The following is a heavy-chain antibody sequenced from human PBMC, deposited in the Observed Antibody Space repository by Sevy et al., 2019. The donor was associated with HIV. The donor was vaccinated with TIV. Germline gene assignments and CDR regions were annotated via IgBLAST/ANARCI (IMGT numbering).Heavy chain of an antibody. Sequence: SETLSLTCTVSGGSISTYCWSWIRQAPGKGLEWIGSVYYSGSTDYNPSLKSRVNISVDTSKNEFSLNLTSVTAADTAVYYCARGDFWSGYSGFLVWFDPWGQGNLVTVSS. CDR3: ARGDFWSGYSGFLVWFDP. CDR1: GGSISTYC. V-gene: IGHV4-59*12. D-gene: IGHD3-3*01. J-gene: IGHJ5*02. CDR2: VYYSGST.